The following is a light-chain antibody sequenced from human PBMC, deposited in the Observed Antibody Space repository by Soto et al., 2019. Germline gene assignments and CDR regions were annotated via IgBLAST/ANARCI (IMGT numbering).Light chain of an antibody. CDR3: SSYAGTNNLV. CDR2: EVN. CDR1: SSDVGGYDS. Sequence: QSVLTQPPSASGSPGQSVTISCTGTSSDVGGYDSVSWYQQHPGKAPKLMIYEVNKRPSGVPARFSGSKSGNTASLTVSGLQAEDEADYYCSSYAGTNNLVFGTGTKVTVL. V-gene: IGLV2-8*01. J-gene: IGLJ1*01.